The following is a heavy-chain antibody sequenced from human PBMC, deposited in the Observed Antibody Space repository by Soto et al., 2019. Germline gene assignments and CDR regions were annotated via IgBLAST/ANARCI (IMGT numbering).Heavy chain of an antibody. V-gene: IGHV3-33*01. Sequence: GWSLRLSCAPSGFSFSIYGMHGVRQAPGKGLEWVAVTWYDESNKYYRDSVKGRFTISRDNSNNTLYLQMNSLRAEDTDVYYCEIGYPSRIGAVGRLFAYWGPGX. D-gene: IGHD6-13*01. CDR2: TWYDESNK. CDR1: GFSFSIYG. CDR3: EIGYPSRIGAVGRLFAY. J-gene: IGHJ4*02.